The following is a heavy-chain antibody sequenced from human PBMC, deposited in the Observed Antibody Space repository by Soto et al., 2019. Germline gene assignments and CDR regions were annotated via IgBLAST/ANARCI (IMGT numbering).Heavy chain of an antibody. CDR3: ARDRKLFGEFIPSYYYYYGMDV. J-gene: IGHJ6*02. Sequence: PSETLTLTCAVSGGSLSSSNWWSWVRQPPGKGLERIGELFHTGRANYNPSLRSRVAISVDKSKNQFSLRLSSVTAADTAVYYCARDRKLFGEFIPSYYYYYGMDVSGQGTTVTFSS. CDR1: GGSLSSSNW. CDR2: LFHTGRA. D-gene: IGHD3-10*02. V-gene: IGHV4-4*02.